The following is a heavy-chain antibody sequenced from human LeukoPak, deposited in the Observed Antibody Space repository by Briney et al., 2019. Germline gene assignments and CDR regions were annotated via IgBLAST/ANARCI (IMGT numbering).Heavy chain of an antibody. Sequence: SETLSLTCTVSGGSVSSGSYYWSWIRQPPGKGLEWIGYIYYSGSTNYNPSLKSRVTISVDTSKNQFSLKLSSVTAADTAVYYCARDCRKSGTTWFDPWGQGTLVTVSS. J-gene: IGHJ5*02. D-gene: IGHD1-1*01. CDR1: GGSVSSGSYY. CDR3: ARDCRKSGTTWFDP. CDR2: IYYSGST. V-gene: IGHV4-61*01.